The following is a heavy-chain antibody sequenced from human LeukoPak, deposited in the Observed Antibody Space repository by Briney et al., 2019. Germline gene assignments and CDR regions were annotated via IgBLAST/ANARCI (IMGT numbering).Heavy chain of an antibody. CDR3: AKDPRYFDWSTPFYYFDY. J-gene: IGHJ4*02. D-gene: IGHD3-9*01. CDR2: ISGSGGST. V-gene: IGHV3-23*01. Sequence: GGSLRLSCAASGFTFSSYAMSWVRQAPGKGLERVSAISGSGGSTYYADSVKGRFTISRDNSKNTLYLQMNSLRAEDTAVYYCAKDPRYFDWSTPFYYFDYWGQGTLVTVSS. CDR1: GFTFSSYA.